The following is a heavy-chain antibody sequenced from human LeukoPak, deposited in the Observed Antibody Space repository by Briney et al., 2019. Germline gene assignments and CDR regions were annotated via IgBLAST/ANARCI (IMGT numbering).Heavy chain of an antibody. Sequence: GGSLRLSCAASGFTFSSYSMNWVRQAPGKGLEWVSSISSSSSYIYYADSVKGRFTISRDNAKNSLYLQMNSLRAEDTAVYYCARDPIVGATYLDYWGQGTLVTVSS. CDR2: ISSSSSYI. CDR1: GFTFSSYS. J-gene: IGHJ4*02. D-gene: IGHD1-26*01. V-gene: IGHV3-21*01. CDR3: ARDPIVGATYLDY.